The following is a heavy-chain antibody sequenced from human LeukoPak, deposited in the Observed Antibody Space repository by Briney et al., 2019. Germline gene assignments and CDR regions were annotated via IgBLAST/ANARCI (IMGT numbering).Heavy chain of an antibody. J-gene: IGHJ4*02. CDR3: ARELANYYDSSGYYDY. V-gene: IGHV3-53*01. D-gene: IGHD3-22*01. CDR2: IYSGGST. CDR1: ELTLSSNY. Sequence: GGSLRLSCAASELTLSSNYMSWIRQAPGRGLEWVSFIYSGGSTYYADSVRGRFIISRDNAKNSLYLQMNSLRAEDTAVYYCARELANYYDSSGYYDYWGQGTLVTVSS.